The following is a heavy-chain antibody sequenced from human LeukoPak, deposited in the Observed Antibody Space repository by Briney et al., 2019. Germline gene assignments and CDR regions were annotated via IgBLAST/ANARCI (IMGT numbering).Heavy chain of an antibody. J-gene: IGHJ6*02. CDR1: GASISSYY. V-gene: IGHV4-59*08. CDR2: SYYSGST. Sequence: SETLSLTCTVSGASISSYYWSWIRQPPGKGLEWIGYSYYSGSTRYNPSLKSRVTISADTPKNQFSLKLSSVTGADTAVYYCARHVYYYYGRDVWGQGTTVTVSS. CDR3: ARHVYYYYGRDV.